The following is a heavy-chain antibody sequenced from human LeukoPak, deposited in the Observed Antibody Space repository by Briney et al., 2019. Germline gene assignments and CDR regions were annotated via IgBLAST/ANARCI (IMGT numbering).Heavy chain of an antibody. CDR1: GFTLSSFA. D-gene: IGHD6-13*01. CDR2: ISDRGGRT. CDR3: AKAAAAAGILDY. V-gene: IGHV3-23*01. J-gene: IGHJ4*02. Sequence: PGGSLSLSRAVSGFTLSSFAMSWVRQAPRKGLEWVSGISDRGGRTYYADSVKGRFTISRENSKNTLYLQMNSLRAEDTAIYYCAKAAAAAGILDYWGQGSLVTVSS.